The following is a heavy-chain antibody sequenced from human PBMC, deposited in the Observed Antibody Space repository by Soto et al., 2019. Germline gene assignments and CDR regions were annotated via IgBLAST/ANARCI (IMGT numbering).Heavy chain of an antibody. CDR3: ARLGFNYDFLIGYYNVQHYYGIDV. D-gene: IGHD3-9*01. J-gene: IGHJ6*02. Sequence: GESLKISCMGSGYKVSTWHNFTSYWIAWVRQMPGEGLEWMGIIYPGDSATRYSPSFQGQVTISADKSINSVYLQWSSLKASDTATYYCARLGFNYDFLIGYYNVQHYYGIDVWGQGTTVTVSS. CDR2: IYPGDSAT. V-gene: IGHV5-51*01. CDR1: GYKVSTWHNFTSYW.